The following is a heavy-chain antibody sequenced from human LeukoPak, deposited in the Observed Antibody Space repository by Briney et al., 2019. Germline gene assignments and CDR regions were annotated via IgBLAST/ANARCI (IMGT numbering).Heavy chain of an antibody. CDR2: IYYSGST. D-gene: IGHD3-22*01. CDR3: ARKVYDSSGYDSNWFDP. V-gene: IGHV4-31*03. J-gene: IGHJ5*02. Sequence: PSETLSLTCTVSGGSISSGGYYWSWIRQHPGKGLEWIGYIYYSGSTYYNPSLKSRVTISVDTSKNQFSLKLSPVTAADTAVYYCARKVYDSSGYDSNWFDPWGQGTLVTVSS. CDR1: GGSISSGGYY.